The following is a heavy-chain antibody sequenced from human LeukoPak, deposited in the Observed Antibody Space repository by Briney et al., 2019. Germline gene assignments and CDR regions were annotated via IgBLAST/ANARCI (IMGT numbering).Heavy chain of an antibody. D-gene: IGHD4-17*01. J-gene: IGHJ4*02. CDR2: IYHSGST. CDR1: GGSISSGGYS. Sequence: PSETLSLTCAVSGGSISSGGYSWSWIRQPPGQGLEWIGYIYHSGSTYYNPSLKSRVTISVDRSKNQFSLKLSSVTAADTAVYYCARAYYGYFDYWGQGTLVTVSS. V-gene: IGHV4-30-2*01. CDR3: ARAYYGYFDY.